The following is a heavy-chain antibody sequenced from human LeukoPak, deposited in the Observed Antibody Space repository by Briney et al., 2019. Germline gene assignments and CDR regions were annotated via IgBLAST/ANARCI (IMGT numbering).Heavy chain of an antibody. CDR1: GFTFSSYA. Sequence: DPGGSLRLSCAASGFTFSSYAMSWVRHAPGKGLEWVSAISGSGGSTYYADTVKGRFTISRDNSKNTLYLQMNSLRAEDTAVYYCAVYYGSVMGAFDIWGQGTMVTVSS. CDR2: ISGSGGST. CDR3: AVYYGSVMGAFDI. D-gene: IGHD3-10*01. V-gene: IGHV3-23*01. J-gene: IGHJ3*02.